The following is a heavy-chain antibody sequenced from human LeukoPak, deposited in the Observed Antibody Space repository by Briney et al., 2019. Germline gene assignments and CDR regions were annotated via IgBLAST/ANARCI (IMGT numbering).Heavy chain of an antibody. Sequence: SVKVSCKASGGTFSSYAISWVRQAPGQGLEWMGRITPIFGTANYAQKFQGRVTITTDESTSTAYMELSSLRSEDTAVYYCASSYVSYYDSSGYEVPIDYWGQGTLVTVSS. V-gene: IGHV1-69*05. D-gene: IGHD3-22*01. CDR2: ITPIFGTA. CDR3: ASSYVSYYDSSGYEVPIDY. J-gene: IGHJ4*02. CDR1: GGTFSSYA.